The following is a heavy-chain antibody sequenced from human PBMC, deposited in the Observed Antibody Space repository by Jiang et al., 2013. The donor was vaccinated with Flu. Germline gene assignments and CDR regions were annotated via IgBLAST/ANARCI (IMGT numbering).Heavy chain of an antibody. D-gene: IGHD5-24*01. J-gene: IGHJ1*01. CDR2: INHSGST. CDR3: ARGGEMATMDQH. V-gene: IGHV4-34*01. Sequence: LEWIGEINHSGSTNYNPSLKSRVTISVDTSKNQFSLKLSSVTAADTAVYYCARGGEMATMDQHWGQGTLVTVSS.